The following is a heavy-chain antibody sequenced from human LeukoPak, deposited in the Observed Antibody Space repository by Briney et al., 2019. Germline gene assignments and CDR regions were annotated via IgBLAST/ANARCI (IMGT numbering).Heavy chain of an antibody. CDR3: ARAGNYDFWSGYFATEFDY. Sequence: GASVKVSCKASGYTFTSYGISWVRQAPGQGLEWMGWISAYNGNTNYAQKLQGRVTMTTDTSTSTAYMELWSLRSDDTAVYYCARAGNYDFWSGYFATEFDYWGQGTLVTVSS. CDR1: GYTFTSYG. D-gene: IGHD3-3*01. V-gene: IGHV1-18*01. CDR2: ISAYNGNT. J-gene: IGHJ4*02.